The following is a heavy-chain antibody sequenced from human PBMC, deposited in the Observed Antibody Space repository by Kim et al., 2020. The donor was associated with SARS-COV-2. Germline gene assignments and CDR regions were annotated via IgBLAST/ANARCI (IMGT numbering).Heavy chain of an antibody. CDR2: IIPILGIA. V-gene: IGHV1-69*04. J-gene: IGHJ4*02. Sequence: SVKVSCKASGDTFSSYAISWVRQAPGQGLEWMGRIIPILGIANYAQKFQGRVTITADKSTSTAYMELSSLRSEDTAVYYCARDASIAARPDAFDYWGQGTLVTVSS. CDR1: GDTFSSYA. CDR3: ARDASIAARPDAFDY. D-gene: IGHD6-6*01.